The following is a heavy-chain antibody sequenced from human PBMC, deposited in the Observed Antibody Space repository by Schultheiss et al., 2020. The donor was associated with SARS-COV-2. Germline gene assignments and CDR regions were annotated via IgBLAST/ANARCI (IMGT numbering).Heavy chain of an antibody. CDR2: IYHSGST. CDR1: GGSISSYY. J-gene: IGHJ4*02. CDR3: ARGVGYCSSTSCRRTYYFDY. V-gene: IGHV4-38-2*02. Sequence: SETLSLTCTVSGGSISSYYWGWIRQPPGKGLEWIGSIYHSGSTYYNPSLKSRVTISVDTSKNQFSLKLSSVTAADTAVYYCARGVGYCSSTSCRRTYYFDYWGQGTLVTVSS. D-gene: IGHD2-2*01.